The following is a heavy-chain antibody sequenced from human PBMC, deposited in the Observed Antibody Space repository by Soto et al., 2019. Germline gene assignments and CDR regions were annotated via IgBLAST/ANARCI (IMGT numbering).Heavy chain of an antibody. CDR3: AREFDH. CDR1: GLTFSSFW. CDR2: INEDGSEK. Sequence: EVQLVESGGGLAQPGGSLRLSCAASGLTFSSFWMSWVRQAPGKGLEWVANINEDGSEKNYVESVKGRFTISRHNGKKSLYLQMNSLKAEDTAVYYCAREFDHWGQGTLVTVSS. J-gene: IGHJ4*02. V-gene: IGHV3-7*03.